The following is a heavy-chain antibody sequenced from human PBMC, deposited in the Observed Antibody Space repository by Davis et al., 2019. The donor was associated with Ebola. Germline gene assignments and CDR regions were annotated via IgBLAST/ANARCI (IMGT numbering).Heavy chain of an antibody. V-gene: IGHV3-30*09. Sequence: GESLKISCAASGFTFSSYAMHWVRQAPGKGLEWVAVISHDGSNKYYADSVKGRFAISRDNAKNSLFLQMNSLRAEDTAVYYCARDRGKTDYYYYGMDVWGQGTTVTVSS. D-gene: IGHD1-14*01. CDR1: GFTFSSYA. J-gene: IGHJ6*02. CDR2: ISHDGSNK. CDR3: ARDRGKTDYYYYGMDV.